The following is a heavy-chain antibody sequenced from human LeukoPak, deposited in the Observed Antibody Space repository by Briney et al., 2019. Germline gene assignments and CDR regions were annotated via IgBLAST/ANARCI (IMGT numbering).Heavy chain of an antibody. CDR3: ARSVGLYDNSNYYSGDFDY. V-gene: IGHV4-4*02. Sequence: SETLSLTCAVSGGSISSSNWWSWVRQPPGKGLEWIGEIYHSGSTNYNPSLKSRVTISVDKSKNQFSLKLSSVTAADTAVYYFARSVGLYDNSNYYSGDFDYWGQGTLVTVPS. CDR2: IYHSGST. D-gene: IGHD3-22*01. J-gene: IGHJ4*02. CDR1: GGSISSSNW.